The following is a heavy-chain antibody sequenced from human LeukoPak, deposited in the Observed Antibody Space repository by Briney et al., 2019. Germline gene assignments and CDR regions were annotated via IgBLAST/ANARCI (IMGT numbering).Heavy chain of an antibody. V-gene: IGHV1-69*02. CDR3: LSSTSSQFDY. CDR1: GGTFSSYT. D-gene: IGHD2-2*01. CDR2: IIPILGIA. Sequence: SVKVSCKASGGTFSSYTISWVRQAPGQGLEWMGRIIPILGIANYAQKFQGSVTITADKSTSTAYMELSSLRSEDTAVYYCLSSTSSQFDYWGQGTLVTVSS. J-gene: IGHJ4*02.